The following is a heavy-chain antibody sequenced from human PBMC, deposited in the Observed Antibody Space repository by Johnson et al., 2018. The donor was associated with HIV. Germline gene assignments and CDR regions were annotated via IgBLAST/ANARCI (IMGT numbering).Heavy chain of an antibody. V-gene: IGHV3-30*04. D-gene: IGHD3-16*01. CDR2: ISYDGSNK. CDR3: VKCIWGSSLIDAFDI. Sequence: QVQLVESGGGVVQPGRSLRLSCAASGFTFSSYAMHWVRQAPCKGLEWVAVISYDGSNKYYADSVKGRFTISRDNSKNTLYLQMNSLRAEDTAVYYCVKCIWGSSLIDAFDIWGQGTMVTVSS. CDR1: GFTFSSYA. J-gene: IGHJ3*02.